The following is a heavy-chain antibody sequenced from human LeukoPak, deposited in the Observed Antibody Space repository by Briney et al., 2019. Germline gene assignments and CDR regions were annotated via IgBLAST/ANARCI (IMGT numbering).Heavy chain of an antibody. D-gene: IGHD3-22*01. CDR1: GGTFSSYA. CDR3: ARDVRYYDSSGYYGYYYGMDV. V-gene: IGHV1-69*13. CDR2: IIPIFGTA. J-gene: IGHJ6*02. Sequence: SVKVSCKASGGTFSSYAISWVRQAPGQGLEWMGGIIPIFGTANYAQKFQGRVTITADESTSTAYMELSSLRSEDTAVYYCARDVRYYDSSGYYGYYYGMDVWGQGTTVTVSS.